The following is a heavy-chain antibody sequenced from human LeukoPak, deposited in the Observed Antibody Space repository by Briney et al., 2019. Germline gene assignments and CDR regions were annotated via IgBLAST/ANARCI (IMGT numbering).Heavy chain of an antibody. Sequence: SETLSLTCTVSGGSISPYYWSWIRQPPGKGLEWIGYIYSSGSTNYNPSLKSRVTISVDTSKNQFSLKLSSVTAADTAVYYCAREGSTNILDYWGQGTLVTVSS. CDR1: GGSISPYY. CDR3: AREGSTNILDY. CDR2: IYSSGST. D-gene: IGHD2-2*01. V-gene: IGHV4-59*01. J-gene: IGHJ4*02.